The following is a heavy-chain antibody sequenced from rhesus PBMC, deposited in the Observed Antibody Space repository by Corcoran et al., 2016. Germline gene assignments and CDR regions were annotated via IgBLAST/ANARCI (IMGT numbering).Heavy chain of an antibody. J-gene: IGHJ4*01. CDR3: ATAYPPFYRFDS. D-gene: IGHD4-11*01. CDR1: GYSISSGYY. V-gene: IGHV4-122*02. CDR2: ISYSGGT. Sequence: QVQLQESGPGLVKPSETLSLTCAVSGYSISSGYYWNWISQPPGKGLEWIGYISYSGGTSYNPSLKSRVTISRDTSKNQFSLKLRSLTAADTAVYYCATAYPPFYRFDSWGQGVLVTVSS.